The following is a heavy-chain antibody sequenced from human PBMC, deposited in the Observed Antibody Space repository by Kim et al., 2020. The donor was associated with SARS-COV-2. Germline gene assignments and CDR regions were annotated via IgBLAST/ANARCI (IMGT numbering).Heavy chain of an antibody. V-gene: IGHV4-4*07. D-gene: IGHD1-20*01. CDR3: AQQYNWNLGQVDP. Sequence: SDTLSLTCTVSGGSISSYYWSWIRQPAGKGLEWIGRIYTSGSTNYNPSLKSRVTMSVDTSKNQFSLKLSSVTAADTAVYYCAQQYNWNLGQVDPWGQGTLVTVSS. CDR1: GGSISSYY. CDR2: IYTSGST. J-gene: IGHJ5*02.